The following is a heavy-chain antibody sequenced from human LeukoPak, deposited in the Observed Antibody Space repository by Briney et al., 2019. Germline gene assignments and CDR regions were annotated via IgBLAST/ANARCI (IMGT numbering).Heavy chain of an antibody. CDR2: INHSGST. D-gene: IGHD3-16*01. Sequence: PSGTLSLTCAVYGGSFSDYSWSWIRQPPGKGLEWIGEINHSGSTNYNPSLKSRVTISVDTSKNQFSLKLSSVTAADTAVYYCARGSKAGDNYWGQGTLVTVSS. V-gene: IGHV4-34*01. CDR3: ARGSKAGDNY. CDR1: GGSFSDYS. J-gene: IGHJ4*02.